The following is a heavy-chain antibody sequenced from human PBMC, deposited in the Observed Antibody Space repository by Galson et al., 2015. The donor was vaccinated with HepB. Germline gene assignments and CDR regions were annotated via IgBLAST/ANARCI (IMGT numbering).Heavy chain of an antibody. CDR3: ARHIAAAGTYFDY. CDR1: GGTFSSYA. V-gene: IGHV1-69*13. D-gene: IGHD6-13*01. J-gene: IGHJ4*02. CDR2: IIPIFGIA. Sequence: SVKVSCKASGGTFSSYAISWVRQAPGQGLEWMGGIIPIFGIANYAQKFQGRVTITADESTSTAYMELSSLRSEYTAVYYCARHIAAAGTYFDYWGQGTLVTVSS.